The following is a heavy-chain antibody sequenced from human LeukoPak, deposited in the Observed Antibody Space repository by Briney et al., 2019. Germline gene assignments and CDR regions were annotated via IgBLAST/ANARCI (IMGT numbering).Heavy chain of an antibody. D-gene: IGHD3-16*01. Sequence: SETLSLTCTVSGGSISSYYWSWIRQPAGKGLEWIGRIYTSGSTNYNPSLKSRVTMSVDTSKNQFSLKLSSVTAADTAVYYWGGGGGGGGGKPMYYFDYWGQGTLVTVSS. CDR3: GGGGGGGGGKPMYYFDY. V-gene: IGHV4-4*07. J-gene: IGHJ4*02. CDR2: IYTSGST. CDR1: GGSISSYY.